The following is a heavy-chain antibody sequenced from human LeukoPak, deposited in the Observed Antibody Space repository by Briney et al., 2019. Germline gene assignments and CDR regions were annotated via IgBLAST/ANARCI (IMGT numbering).Heavy chain of an antibody. CDR3: ARANSMAFDI. Sequence: PGGSLRLSCAASGFTFSSYWMHWVRQAPGKGLVWVSRIKSDGSTTGYADSVKGRFPISRDNAKNTLYLQMYSLRPEDTAVYYCARANSMAFDIWGQGTMVTVSS. J-gene: IGHJ3*02. V-gene: IGHV3-74*01. D-gene: IGHD2/OR15-2a*01. CDR1: GFTFSSYW. CDR2: IKSDGSTT.